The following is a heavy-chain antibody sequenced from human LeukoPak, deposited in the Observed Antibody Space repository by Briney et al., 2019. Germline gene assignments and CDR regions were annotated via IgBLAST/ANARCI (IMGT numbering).Heavy chain of an antibody. D-gene: IGHD5-12*01. J-gene: IGHJ6*03. CDR3: ARTTEGYAGGPGYSYYYYMDV. Sequence: SQTLSLTCTVSGDSVNSGAYYWSWLRQPAGKEPEWIGRIYPLETTNYNPSLKSRVAISVDTSKNQVSLKLRSVTAADTAVYYCARTTEGYAGGPGYSYYYYMDVWGKGTTVTISS. CDR1: GDSVNSGAYY. CDR2: IYPLETT. V-gene: IGHV4-61*02.